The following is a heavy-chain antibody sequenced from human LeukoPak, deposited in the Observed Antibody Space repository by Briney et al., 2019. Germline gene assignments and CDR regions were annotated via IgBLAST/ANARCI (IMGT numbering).Heavy chain of an antibody. D-gene: IGHD1-26*01. CDR1: GASLNY. J-gene: IGHJ4*02. Sequence: SETLSLTCSVSGASLNYWGWIRQSPGKGLEWLGYSSDTGKTDNNPSLKSRGPLTLDTSKNKSSLTLTAVTAADPAAYYCGTCYYEPFDNWGQATLVTVSS. V-gene: IGHV4-59*01. CDR3: GTCYYEPFDN. CDR2: SSDTGKT.